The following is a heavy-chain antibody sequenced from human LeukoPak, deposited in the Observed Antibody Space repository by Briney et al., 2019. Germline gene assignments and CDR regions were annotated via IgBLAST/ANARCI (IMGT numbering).Heavy chain of an antibody. CDR1: GFTFSSYG. J-gene: IGHJ4*02. V-gene: IGHV3-30*18. Sequence: PGRSLRLSCAASGFTFSSYGMHWVRQAPGEGLEWVAVISYDGSNKYYADSVKGRFTISRDNSKNTLYLQMNSLRAEDTAVYYCAKEGAPGIATDFDYWGQGTLVTVSS. CDR2: ISYDGSNK. D-gene: IGHD6-25*01. CDR3: AKEGAPGIATDFDY.